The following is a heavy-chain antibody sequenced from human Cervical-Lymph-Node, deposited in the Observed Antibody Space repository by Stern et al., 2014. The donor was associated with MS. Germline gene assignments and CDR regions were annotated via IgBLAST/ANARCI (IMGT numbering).Heavy chain of an antibody. Sequence: VQLVESGGGVVQPGRSLRLSCAASGFTFSTYGMHWVRQAPGKGLEWVAVIWFDGSKTYYADSVKGRFTVSRDYSKNTLYLQMNGLRDEDTAVYYCVRAIINSRYSYGYSSYSYGMDVWGQGTTVTVSS. CDR2: IWFDGSKT. J-gene: IGHJ6*02. CDR1: GFTFSTYG. CDR3: VRAIINSRYSYGYSSYSYGMDV. D-gene: IGHD5-18*01. V-gene: IGHV3-33*01.